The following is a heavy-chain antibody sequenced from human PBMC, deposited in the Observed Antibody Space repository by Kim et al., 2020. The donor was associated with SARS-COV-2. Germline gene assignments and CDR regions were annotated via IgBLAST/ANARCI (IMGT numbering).Heavy chain of an antibody. Sequence: ASVKVSCKASGYTFTSYAMNWVRQAPGQGLEWMGWINTNTGNPTYAQGFTGRFVFSLDTSVSTAYLQISSLKAEDTAVYYCARDQYSSSWPRRNAFDIWGQGTMVTVSS. V-gene: IGHV7-4-1*02. CDR3: ARDQYSSSWPRRNAFDI. CDR2: INTNTGNP. D-gene: IGHD6-13*01. CDR1: GYTFTSYA. J-gene: IGHJ3*02.